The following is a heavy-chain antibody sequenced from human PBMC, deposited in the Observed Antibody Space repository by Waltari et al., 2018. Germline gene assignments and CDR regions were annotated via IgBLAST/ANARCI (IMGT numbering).Heavy chain of an antibody. V-gene: IGHV4-61*02. CDR1: GGSISSGSYY. CDR2: IYTSGST. D-gene: IGHD5-18*01. J-gene: IGHJ6*03. Sequence: QVQLQESGPGLVKPSQTLSLTCTVSGGSISSGSYYWSWIRQPAGKGLEWIGRIYTSGSTNYNPSLKSRVTISVDTSKNQFSLKLSSVTAADTAVYYCARDGAYSHYYMDVWGKGTTVTVSS. CDR3: ARDGAYSHYYMDV.